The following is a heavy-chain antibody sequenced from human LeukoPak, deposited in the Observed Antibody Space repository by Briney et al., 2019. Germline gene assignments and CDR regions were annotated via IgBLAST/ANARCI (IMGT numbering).Heavy chain of an antibody. CDR2: IIPIFGTA. D-gene: IGHD6-19*01. Sequence: SVKVSCKASGGTLSSYAISWVRQAPGQGLEWMGGIIPIFGTANYAQKFQGRVTIIADESTSTAYMELSSLRSEDTAVYYCARDHSSGLYYFDYWGQGTLVTVSS. CDR3: ARDHSSGLYYFDY. J-gene: IGHJ4*02. V-gene: IGHV1-69*13. CDR1: GGTLSSYA.